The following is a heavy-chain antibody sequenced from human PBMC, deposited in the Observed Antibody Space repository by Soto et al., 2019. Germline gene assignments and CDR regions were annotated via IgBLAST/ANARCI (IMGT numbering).Heavy chain of an antibody. D-gene: IGHD4-17*01. V-gene: IGHV3-21*04. J-gene: IGHJ4*02. CDR3: ASKDDYGDYFYFFAY. CDR2: ISSSSSYI. CDR1: GFTFSSYS. Sequence: PGGSLRLCCAASGFTFSSYSMNWVRQAPGKGLEWVSSISSSSSYIYYADSVKGRFTISRDNSKNTLYLQMSSLRAEDTAVYYCASKDDYGDYFYFFAYWGQGTLVTVSS.